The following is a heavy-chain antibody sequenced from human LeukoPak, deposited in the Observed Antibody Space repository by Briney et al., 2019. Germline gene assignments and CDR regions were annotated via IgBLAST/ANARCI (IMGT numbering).Heavy chain of an antibody. CDR3: ARQLGYCSRGNCYFDS. Sequence: PGGSLRLSCAASGFTFRSYAMSWVRQAPGKGLEWVSAVGSGATPYYADSVKGRFTISRDDSKNMLYLQANSLRAGDTAVYYCARQLGYCSRGNCYFDSWGQGTLVTVSS. D-gene: IGHD2-2*01. J-gene: IGHJ4*02. CDR2: VGSGATP. CDR1: GFTFRSYA. V-gene: IGHV3-23*01.